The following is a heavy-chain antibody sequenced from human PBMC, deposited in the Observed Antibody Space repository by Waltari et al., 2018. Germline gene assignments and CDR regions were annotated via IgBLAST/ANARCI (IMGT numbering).Heavy chain of an antibody. V-gene: IGHV1-69-2*01. J-gene: IGHJ3*02. Sequence: EVQVVQSGAEVKKPGATVKISCKGSGYTITYYYMHVVQQAPGKGLELMGLVDPEDGETIYEDNFHRRLTITADTSTDTAYMELSSLRSADTAVYYCSTNIVATSTAFDIWGQGTMFPVSS. CDR1: GYTITYYY. CDR3: STNIVATSTAFDI. D-gene: IGHD5-12*01. CDR2: VDPEDGET.